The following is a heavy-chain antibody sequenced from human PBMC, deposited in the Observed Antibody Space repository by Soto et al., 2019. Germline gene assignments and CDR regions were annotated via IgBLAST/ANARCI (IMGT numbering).Heavy chain of an antibody. V-gene: IGHV2-5*02. CDR2: IYWDDDE. Sequence: QITLKESGPTLVNPTQTLTLTCTFSGISLSTTAEGVGWIRQPPGKALEWLALIYWDDDERYSPSLKSRLTITKDTSKNQVVLTMTTVDPVYTATYYCAHGSCSSADCYPNPYLDYWGQGILVTVSS. CDR3: AHGSCSSADCYPNPYLDY. CDR1: GISLSTTAEG. J-gene: IGHJ4*02. D-gene: IGHD2-2*01.